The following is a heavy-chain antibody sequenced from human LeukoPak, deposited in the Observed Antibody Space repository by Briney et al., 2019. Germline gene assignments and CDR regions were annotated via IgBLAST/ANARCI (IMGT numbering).Heavy chain of an antibody. CDR1: GFTVSTKY. CDR2: LNSGGTT. V-gene: IGHV3-66*01. J-gene: IGHJ4*02. D-gene: IGHD6-19*01. CDR3: ATIVSDSSGWYHFDH. Sequence: GSLRLSCAASGFTVSTKYMAWVRQAPGKGLEWVSFLNSGGTTNYADSVKGRFTISRDYSKNTLNLQMNSLRAEDTAVYYCATIVSDSSGWYHFDHWGRGTLVTVSS.